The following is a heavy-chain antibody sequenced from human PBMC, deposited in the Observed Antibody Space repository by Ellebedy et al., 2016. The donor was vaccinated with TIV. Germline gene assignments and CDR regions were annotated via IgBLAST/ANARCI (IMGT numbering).Heavy chain of an antibody. CDR2: ITSINT. D-gene: IGHD1-14*01. Sequence: GESLKISCVASGFTFDSYAMHWVRQAPGKGLEWVSTITSINTHYADSVKGRFIISRDNSKNTLYLQMNSLRAEDTAVYYCAKSPSRKPGLVDSWGQGTLVTVSS. J-gene: IGHJ4*02. V-gene: IGHV3-23*01. CDR1: GFTFDSYA. CDR3: AKSPSRKPGLVDS.